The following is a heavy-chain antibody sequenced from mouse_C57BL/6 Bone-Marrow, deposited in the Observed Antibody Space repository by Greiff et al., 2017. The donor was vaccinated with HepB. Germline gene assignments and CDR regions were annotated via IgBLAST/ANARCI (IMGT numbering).Heavy chain of an antibody. J-gene: IGHJ4*01. V-gene: IGHV5-12*01. CDR3: ARRPNYYGSAMDY. Sequence: EVHLVESGGGLVQPGGSLKLSCAASGFTFSDYYMYWVRQTPEKRLEWVAYISNGGGSTYYPDTVKGRFTISRDNAKNTLYLQMSRLKSEDTAMYYCARRPNYYGSAMDYWGQGTSVTVSS. CDR1: GFTFSDYY. CDR2: ISNGGGST. D-gene: IGHD1-1*01.